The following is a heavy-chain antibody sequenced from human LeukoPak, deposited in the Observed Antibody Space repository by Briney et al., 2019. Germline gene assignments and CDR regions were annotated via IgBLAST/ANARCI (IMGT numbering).Heavy chain of an antibody. CDR2: ISYSGST. CDR1: GGSISTGSYY. V-gene: IGHV4-39*01. Sequence: PSETLSLTCTVSGGSISTGSYYWGWIRQPPGQGLEWIGSISYSGSTYYNPSLKSRVTISVDTSKNQFSLKLSSVTAADTAVYYCARLSYYYDSSAYYGLYYFDFWGQGTLVTVSS. D-gene: IGHD3-22*01. J-gene: IGHJ4*02. CDR3: ARLSYYYDSSAYYGLYYFDF.